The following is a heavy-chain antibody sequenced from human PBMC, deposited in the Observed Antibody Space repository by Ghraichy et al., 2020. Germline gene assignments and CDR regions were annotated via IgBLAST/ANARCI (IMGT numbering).Heavy chain of an antibody. Sequence: SETLSLTCTVSGGSISSYYWSWIRQPPGKGLEWIGYIYYSGSTNYNPSLKSRVTISVDTSKNQFSLKLSSVTAADTAVYYCARDLGNYYDNTAAFDIWGQGTMVT. CDR1: GGSISSYY. CDR2: IYYSGST. V-gene: IGHV4-59*01. J-gene: IGHJ3*02. D-gene: IGHD3-22*01. CDR3: ARDLGNYYDNTAAFDI.